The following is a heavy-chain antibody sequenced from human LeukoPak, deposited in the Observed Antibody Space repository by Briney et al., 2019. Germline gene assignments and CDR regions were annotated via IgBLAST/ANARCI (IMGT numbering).Heavy chain of an antibody. CDR3: ARGNCSSTSCYQAAAPDAFDI. Sequence: SVKVSCKASGGTFSSYAISWVRQAPGQGLEWMGGIIPIFGTANYAQKFQGRVTITTDESTSTAYMELSSLRSEDTAVYYCARGNCSSTSCYQAAAPDAFDIWGQGTMVTVSS. D-gene: IGHD2-2*01. CDR1: GGTFSSYA. CDR2: IIPIFGTA. J-gene: IGHJ3*02. V-gene: IGHV1-69*05.